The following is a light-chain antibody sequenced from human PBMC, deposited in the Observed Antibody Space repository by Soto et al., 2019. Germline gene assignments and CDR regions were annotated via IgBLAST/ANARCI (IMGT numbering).Light chain of an antibody. CDR3: QQSYNIQALT. V-gene: IGKV1-39*01. Sequence: DIQMTQSPSSLSASVGDRVAITCRARQNIRNYLNWYQQKPGKAPKVLIYGAASLQSGVPSRFSGSGSATNFTLTINSLQPEDYATYYCQQSYNIQALTFGGGTKVEIK. CDR1: QNIRNY. J-gene: IGKJ4*01. CDR2: GAA.